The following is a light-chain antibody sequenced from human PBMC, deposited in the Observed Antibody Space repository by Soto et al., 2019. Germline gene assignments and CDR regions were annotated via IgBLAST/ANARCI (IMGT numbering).Light chain of an antibody. CDR2: GAS. CDR3: QQYGSSPPLT. V-gene: IGKV3-20*01. J-gene: IGKJ5*01. CDR1: QSVSSSY. Sequence: EIVLTHSPGTLSLSPGERATLSCRASQSVSSSYLAWYQQKPGQAPRLLIYGASSRATDIPDRFSGSGYGTDFTLTISRLEPEHFAVYYCQQYGSSPPLTFAQGTRLEIK.